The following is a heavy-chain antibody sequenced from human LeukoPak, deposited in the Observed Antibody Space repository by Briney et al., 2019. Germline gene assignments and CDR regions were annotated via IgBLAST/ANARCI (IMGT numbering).Heavy chain of an antibody. CDR3: ARTVPGDFFDY. CDR1: GLTFSSYW. V-gene: IGHV3-74*01. J-gene: IGHJ4*02. CDR2: INTDGSST. Sequence: GGSLRLSCAASGLTFSSYWMHWVRQAPGKGLVWVSRINTDGSSTSYADSVKGRFTISRDNAKNTLYLQMNSLRAEDTAVYYCARTVPGDFFDYWGQGTLVTVSS. D-gene: IGHD3-10*01.